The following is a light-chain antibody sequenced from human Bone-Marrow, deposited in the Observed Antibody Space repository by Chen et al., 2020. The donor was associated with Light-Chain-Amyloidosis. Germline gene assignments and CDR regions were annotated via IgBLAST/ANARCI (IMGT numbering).Light chain of an antibody. Sequence: DIQVTQSPSFLTASVGDRVTITCRASQDIRNYLAWSQQKPGKAPNLLIYGASTVQSGVPSRFGGSGTGTECTLTISGLQPEECATYDCQQLTRYPRTFGQGTKVEIK. CDR3: QQLTRYPRT. J-gene: IGKJ1*01. CDR1: QDIRNY. CDR2: GAS. V-gene: IGKV1-9*01.